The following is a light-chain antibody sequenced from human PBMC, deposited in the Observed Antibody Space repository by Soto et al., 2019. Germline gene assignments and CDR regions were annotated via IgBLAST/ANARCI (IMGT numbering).Light chain of an antibody. J-gene: IGLJ1*01. V-gene: IGLV2-8*01. CDR3: SSHAGSNPFL. CDR1: SSDIGAYIY. Sequence: QSVLTQPPSASGSPGQSVTISCTGTSSDIGAYIYVSWYQQHPGKAPKLTISEVSRRPSGVPERFSGSKSGNTASLTVSGLQAEDEANYYCSSHAGSNPFLFGYGTEVTVL. CDR2: EVS.